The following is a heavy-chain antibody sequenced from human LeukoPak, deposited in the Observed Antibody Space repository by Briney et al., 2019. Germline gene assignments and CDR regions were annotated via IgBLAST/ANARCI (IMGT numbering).Heavy chain of an antibody. CDR2: IYYSGST. CDR1: SDSIYSSNYY. J-gene: IGHJ4*02. CDR3: AKGIAVAGTRVDY. Sequence: ETLSLTCTVSSDSIYSSNYYWGWIRQPPGKGLEWIGSIYYSGSTYYNSSLKSRVTISVDTSKNQFSLKLSSLTAADTAVYYCAKGIAVAGTRVDYWGQGTLVTVSS. D-gene: IGHD6-19*01. V-gene: IGHV4-39*01.